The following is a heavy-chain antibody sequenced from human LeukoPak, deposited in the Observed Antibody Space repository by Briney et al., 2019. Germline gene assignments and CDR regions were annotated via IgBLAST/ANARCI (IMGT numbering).Heavy chain of an antibody. CDR3: ATDHSMANTAWWFDP. D-gene: IGHD5-24*01. Sequence: SVKVSCKASGDTFSSYGISWVRQAPGQGLEWMGGIIPIFRTTNYAQKFQGRVTITADDSTSTVYMELSSLRSEDTAFYYCATDHSMANTAWWFDPWGQGTLVTVSS. CDR2: IIPIFRTT. V-gene: IGHV1-69*13. J-gene: IGHJ5*02. CDR1: GDTFSSYG.